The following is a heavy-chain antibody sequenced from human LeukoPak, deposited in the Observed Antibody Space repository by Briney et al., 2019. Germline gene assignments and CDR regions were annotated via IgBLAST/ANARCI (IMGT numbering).Heavy chain of an antibody. CDR1: GGSISSYY. Sequence: SETLSLTCTVSGGSISSYYWSWIRQPPGKGLEWIGYIYYSGSTNYNPSLKSRVTISVDTSKNQFSLKLSSVTAADTAVYYCASPYSYARWGQGTLVTVSS. D-gene: IGHD5-18*01. CDR3: ASPYSYAR. V-gene: IGHV4-59*01. CDR2: IYYSGST. J-gene: IGHJ4*02.